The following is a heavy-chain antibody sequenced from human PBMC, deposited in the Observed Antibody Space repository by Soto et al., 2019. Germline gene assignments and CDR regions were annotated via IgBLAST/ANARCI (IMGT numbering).Heavy chain of an antibody. J-gene: IGHJ6*02. V-gene: IGHV1-69*13. CDR3: ARVYLYPIQLWLLDYYYYYSMDV. CDR1: GGTFSSYA. CDR2: IIPIFGTA. D-gene: IGHD5-18*01. Sequence: GASVKVSCKSSGGTFSSYAISWVRQPPGQGLEWMGGIIPIFGTANYAQKFQSRDTITADESTSTAYMELSSLRSEDTALYYRARVYLYPIQLWLLDYYYYYSMDVWVQGTTVTVSS.